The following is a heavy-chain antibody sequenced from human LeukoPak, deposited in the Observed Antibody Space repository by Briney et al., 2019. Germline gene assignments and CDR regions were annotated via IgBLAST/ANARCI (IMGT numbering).Heavy chain of an antibody. Sequence: GGSLRLSCTASGFSFSSYWMSWVRQSAGKGPEWVANINQDGSETYSVDSVKGRFTISRDNAKNSLYLQMNCLRAEDTALYYCARKRSGFSDYWGQGTLVTVSS. CDR3: ARKRSGFSDY. CDR1: GFSFSSYW. CDR2: INQDGSET. J-gene: IGHJ4*02. D-gene: IGHD3-3*01. V-gene: IGHV3-7*01.